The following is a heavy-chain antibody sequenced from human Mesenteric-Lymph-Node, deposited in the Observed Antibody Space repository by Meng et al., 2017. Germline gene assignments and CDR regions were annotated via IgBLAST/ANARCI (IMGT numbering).Heavy chain of an antibody. V-gene: IGHV1-2*06. CDR3: ARDSGPGYSSGWYKGDAFDI. D-gene: IGHD6-19*01. Sequence: ASVKVSCKASGYTFTGDYMHWVRQAHGQGIEWMGRINPNSGGTNYAQKFQGRVTMTRDTSISTAYMELSRLRSDDTAVYYCARDSGPGYSSGWYKGDAFDIWGQGTMVTVSS. J-gene: IGHJ3*02. CDR2: INPNSGGT. CDR1: GYTFTGDY.